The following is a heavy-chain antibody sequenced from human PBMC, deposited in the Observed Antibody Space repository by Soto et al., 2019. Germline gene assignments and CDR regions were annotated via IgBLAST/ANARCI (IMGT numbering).Heavy chain of an antibody. V-gene: IGHV4-39*01. CDR2: IYYSGST. J-gene: IGHJ4*02. Sequence: SETLSLTCTVSGGSISSSSYYWGWIRQPPGKGLEWIGSIYYSGSTYYNPSLKSRVTISVDTSKNQFSLKLSSVTAADTAVYYCARHKESGWYPPEIDYWGQGALVTVSS. CDR1: GGSISSSSYY. CDR3: ARHKESGWYPPEIDY. D-gene: IGHD6-19*01.